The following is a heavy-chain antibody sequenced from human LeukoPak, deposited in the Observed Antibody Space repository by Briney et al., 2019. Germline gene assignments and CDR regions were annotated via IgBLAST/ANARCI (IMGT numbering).Heavy chain of an antibody. CDR2: IYHSGST. CDR1: GYSISSSYY. V-gene: IGHV4-38-2*02. CDR3: ARDPSHDCSGGSCYSGGWFDP. J-gene: IGHJ5*02. D-gene: IGHD2-15*01. Sequence: SETLSLTCTVSGYSISSSYYWGWIRQHPGKGLEWIGSIYHSGSTYYNPSLKSRVTISVDTSKNQFSLKLSSVTAADTAVYYCARDPSHDCSGGSCYSGGWFDPWGQGTLVTVSS.